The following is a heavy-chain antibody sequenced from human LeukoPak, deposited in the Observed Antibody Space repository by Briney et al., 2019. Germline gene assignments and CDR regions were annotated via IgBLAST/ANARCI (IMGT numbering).Heavy chain of an antibody. V-gene: IGHV4-39*01. Sequence: KASETLSLTCPVSGGSLSSSSYYWGWVRQPPRKGLGWVGGIYYSGSTYYNPSLKSRVTISVDTSKNQFSLKLSSVTAADTAVYYCALGYCSSTSCSPLDYWGQGTLVTVSS. CDR3: ALGYCSSTSCSPLDY. CDR2: IYYSGST. CDR1: GGSLSSSSYY. D-gene: IGHD2-2*01. J-gene: IGHJ4*02.